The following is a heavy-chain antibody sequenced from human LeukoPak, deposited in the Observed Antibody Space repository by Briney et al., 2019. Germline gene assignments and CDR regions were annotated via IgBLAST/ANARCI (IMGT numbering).Heavy chain of an antibody. D-gene: IGHD1-26*01. Sequence: TSETLSLTCSVSGGSVSSSSFYWTWIRQPPGKGLEWIGYIYYSGSTNYNPSLKSRVTISVDTSKNQFSLKLSSVTAADTAVYYCARGLYSGSYLFDYWGQGTLVTVSS. J-gene: IGHJ4*02. CDR3: ARGLYSGSYLFDY. CDR2: IYYSGST. V-gene: IGHV4-61*01. CDR1: GGSVSSSSFY.